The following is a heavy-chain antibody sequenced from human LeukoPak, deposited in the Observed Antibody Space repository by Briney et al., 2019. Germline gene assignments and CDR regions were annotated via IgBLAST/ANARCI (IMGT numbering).Heavy chain of an antibody. CDR3: ARWTYNSAWGVVERVDY. CDR1: GFRFSNYA. V-gene: IGHV3-30-3*01. J-gene: IGHJ4*02. Sequence: GRSLRLSCAASGFRFSNYAVHWVRQAPAQGLEWVAAISYDGSNNYYAESVKGRFTISRDNSRNTLYLQMNSLRAEDTAVYYCARWTYNSAWGVVERVDYWGQGTLVTVSP. D-gene: IGHD6-19*01. CDR2: ISYDGSNN.